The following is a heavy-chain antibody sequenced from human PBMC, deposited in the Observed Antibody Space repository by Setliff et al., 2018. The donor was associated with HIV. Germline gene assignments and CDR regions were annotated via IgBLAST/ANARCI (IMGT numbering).Heavy chain of an antibody. V-gene: IGHV3-66*01. D-gene: IGHD6-13*01. CDR2: IYTGTGT. Sequence: PGGSLRLSCAASGLTVSSNYMSWVRQAPGKGLEWVSVIYTGTGTYYADSVKGRFTISRDNSKNSLYLQMNSLRAEDTAMYYCAREDSSWYGSLDYWGQGTLVTVSS. CDR3: AREDSSWYGSLDY. J-gene: IGHJ4*02. CDR1: GLTVSSNY.